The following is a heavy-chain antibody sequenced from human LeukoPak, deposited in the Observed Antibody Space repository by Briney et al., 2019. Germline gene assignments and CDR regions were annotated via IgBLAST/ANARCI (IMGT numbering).Heavy chain of an antibody. CDR1: GFTFSSYG. J-gene: IGHJ6*04. CDR2: IWYDGSNK. D-gene: IGHD3-10*01. V-gene: IGHV3-33*01. Sequence: GGSLRLSCAASGFTFSSYGMHWVRQAPGQGLEWVAVIWYDGSNKYYADSVKGRFTSSGDNSKNTLYLQMNSLRAEDTAVYYCARDSGYYGSGVGGRRGMDVWSKGTTVTVSS. CDR3: ARDSGYYGSGVGGRRGMDV.